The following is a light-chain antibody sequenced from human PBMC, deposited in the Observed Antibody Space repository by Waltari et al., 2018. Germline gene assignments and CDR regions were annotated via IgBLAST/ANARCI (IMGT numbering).Light chain of an antibody. CDR3: NSRDISGNHWV. CDR1: SLRQSF. V-gene: IGLV3-19*01. J-gene: IGLJ3*02. Sequence: SSELTQDPAVSVALGQTVRITCQGDSLRQSFASWYQQKPGQAPVLVVFGVGNRPSGMPDRFSGSNSGNTAFLTITGAQADDEADYYCNSRDISGNHWVFGGGTRLTVL. CDR2: GVG.